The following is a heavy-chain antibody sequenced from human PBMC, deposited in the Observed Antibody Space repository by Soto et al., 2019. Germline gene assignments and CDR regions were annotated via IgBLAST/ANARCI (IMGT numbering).Heavy chain of an antibody. Sequence: QVQLVQSGAEVRKPGASVTVSCRSSRDSFNDYYIHWVRQAPGQGFEWMGWINPNGGVTKYAQKFQGWVSMTRDTSIRTVYMQLGRLRSDDTAVYYCARESGGATATLDYYYFYMDVWGTGTTVTVSS. V-gene: IGHV1-2*04. J-gene: IGHJ6*03. CDR3: ARESGGATATLDYYYFYMDV. D-gene: IGHD5-12*01. CDR2: INPNGGVT. CDR1: RDSFNDYY.